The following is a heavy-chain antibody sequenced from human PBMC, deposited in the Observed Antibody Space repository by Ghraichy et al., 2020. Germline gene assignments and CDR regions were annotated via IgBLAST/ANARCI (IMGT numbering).Heavy chain of an antibody. CDR3: ARVPLSSSRYLWFDP. D-gene: IGHD6-13*01. Sequence: SETLSLTCTVSGGSVSSGSYYWSWIRQPPGKGLEWIGYIYYSGSTNYNPSLKSRVTISVDTSKNQFSLKLSSVTAADTAVYYCARVPLSSSRYLWFDPWGQGTLVTVSS. J-gene: IGHJ5*02. CDR2: IYYSGST. CDR1: GGSVSSGSYY. V-gene: IGHV4-61*01.